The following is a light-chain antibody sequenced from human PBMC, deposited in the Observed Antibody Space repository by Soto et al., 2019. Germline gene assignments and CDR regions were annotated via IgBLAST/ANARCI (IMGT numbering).Light chain of an antibody. Sequence: QSALTQPRSVSGSPGQSVTISCTGTSSDVGGYNYVSWYQQYPGKAPRLMIYDVTKRPSGVPDRFSGSKSGNTASLTISGLQAEDEADYFCCSYAGNSYAGRYNVAFGGGTKLTVL. CDR2: DVT. CDR1: SSDVGGYNY. CDR3: CSYAGNSYAGRYNVA. V-gene: IGLV2-11*01. J-gene: IGLJ2*01.